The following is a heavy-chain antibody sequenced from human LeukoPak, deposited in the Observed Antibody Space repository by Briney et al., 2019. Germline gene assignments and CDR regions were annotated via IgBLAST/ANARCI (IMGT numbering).Heavy chain of an antibody. CDR3: ARDIGYDSSGYPI. J-gene: IGHJ3*02. Sequence: GGSLRLSCAASGFTFSSYTMSWVRQAPGKGLEWVSTITTSDGNTYYADSVKGRFTISRDNAKNSLYLQMNSLRAEDTAVYYCARDIGYDSSGYPIWGQGTMVTVSS. V-gene: IGHV3-21*01. D-gene: IGHD3-22*01. CDR1: GFTFSSYT. CDR2: ITTSDGNT.